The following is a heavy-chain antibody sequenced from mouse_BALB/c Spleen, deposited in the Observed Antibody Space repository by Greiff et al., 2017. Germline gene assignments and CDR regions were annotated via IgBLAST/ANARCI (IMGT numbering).Heavy chain of an antibody. J-gene: IGHJ3*01. D-gene: IGHD2-1*01. CDR2: ISSGGGNT. CDR3: ARYSPLLRGFAY. CDR1: GFTFSSYT. V-gene: IGHV5-9*03. Sequence: EVQLVESGGGLVKPGGSLKLSCAASGFTFSSYTMSWVRQTPEKRLEWVATISSGGGNTYYPDSVKGRFTISRDNAKNNLYLQMSSLRSEDTALYYCARYSPLLRGFAYWGQGTLVTVSA.